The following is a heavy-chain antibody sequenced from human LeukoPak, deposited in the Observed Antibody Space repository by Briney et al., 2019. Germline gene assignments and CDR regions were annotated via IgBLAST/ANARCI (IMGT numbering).Heavy chain of an antibody. CDR2: VYDTGST. J-gene: IGHJ4*02. CDR3: ARDREWELQSSRYFDY. D-gene: IGHD1-26*01. V-gene: IGHV4-61*01. CDR1: GGSVSGGSYY. Sequence: SETLSLTCTVSGGSVSGGSYYWSWIRQPPGKGLEWIGYVYDTGSTNYNPSLESRVTISVDTSKNQFSLKLSSVTAAGTAVYYCARDREWELQSSRYFDYWGQGTLVTVSS.